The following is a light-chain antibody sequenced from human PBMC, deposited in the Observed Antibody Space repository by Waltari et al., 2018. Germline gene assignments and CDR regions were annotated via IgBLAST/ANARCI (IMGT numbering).Light chain of an antibody. J-gene: IGLJ7*01. V-gene: IGLV6-57*04. CDR2: GNN. Sequence: NFMLTQPHSVSQSPGKTVTISCTRNSGTIRSNYLQRYQQRPGSAPISVIYGNNQRPSGVPDRFSGSIDSSSNSASLTISGLKTEDEGDYFCQSYDSNNHVVFGGGTHLTVL. CDR3: QSYDSNNHVV. CDR1: SGTIRSNY.